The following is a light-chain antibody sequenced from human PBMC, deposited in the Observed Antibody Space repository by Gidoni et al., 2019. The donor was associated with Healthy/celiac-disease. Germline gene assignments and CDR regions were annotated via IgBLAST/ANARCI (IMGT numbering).Light chain of an antibody. CDR1: KLGDKY. CDR3: QAWDSSTVV. J-gene: IGLJ2*01. V-gene: IGLV3-1*01. CDR2: QDS. Sequence: SYELTQPPSVSVSPGQTASITCSGDKLGDKYACRDQQKPGQSPVLVIDQDSKRPSGIPEGFSGSNTGNTATLTMSGTQAMDEADYYCQAWDSSTVVFGGGTKLTVL.